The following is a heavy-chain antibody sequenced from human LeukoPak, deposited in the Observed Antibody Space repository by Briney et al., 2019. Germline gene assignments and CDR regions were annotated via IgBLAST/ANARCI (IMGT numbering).Heavy chain of an antibody. Sequence: PGGSLRLSCAASVFTFSIYRMHGVRQAPGKGLECVAFIRYAGSNAYYADSVKGRFTISRDNSKNTLYLQMNSLRAEDTAVYYCAKGANYSDSSISDWGQGTLVTVSS. J-gene: IGHJ1*01. CDR2: IRYAGSNA. CDR1: VFTFSIYR. D-gene: IGHD3-22*01. CDR3: AKGANYSDSSISD. V-gene: IGHV3-30*02.